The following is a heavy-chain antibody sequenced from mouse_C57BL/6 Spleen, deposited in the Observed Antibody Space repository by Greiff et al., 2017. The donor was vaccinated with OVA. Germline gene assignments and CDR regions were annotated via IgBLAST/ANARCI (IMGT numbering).Heavy chain of an antibody. CDR2: IHTNSGST. D-gene: IGHD2-5*01. Sequence: QVQLQQPGAELVKPGASVKLSCKASGYTFTSYWMHWVKQRPGQGLEWIGMIHTNSGSTNYNEKFKSKATLTVAKSYSTAYMQLSSLTSEDSAVYYCARPAYSNYPYWYFDVWGTGTTVTVSS. V-gene: IGHV1-64*01. CDR3: ARPAYSNYPYWYFDV. CDR1: GYTFTSYW. J-gene: IGHJ1*03.